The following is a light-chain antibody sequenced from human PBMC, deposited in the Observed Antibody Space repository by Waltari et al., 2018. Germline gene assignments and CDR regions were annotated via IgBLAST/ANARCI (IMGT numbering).Light chain of an antibody. CDR2: WAS. J-gene: IGKJ2*01. CDR1: QTILYNSNNKNY. CDR3: QQYYSTPYT. V-gene: IGKV4-1*01. Sequence: ERATINCKSSQTILYNSNNKNYLAWYQQKPGQPPKLLIYWASTRESGVPDRFSGSGSGTDFTLTVSSLQAEDVAVYYCQQYYSTPYTFGQGTKLEI.